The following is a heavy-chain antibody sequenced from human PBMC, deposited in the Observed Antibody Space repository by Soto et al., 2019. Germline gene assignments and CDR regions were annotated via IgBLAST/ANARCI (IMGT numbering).Heavy chain of an antibody. J-gene: IGHJ6*02. CDR1: GFTFTSSA. CDR2: IVVGSGNT. CDR3: AREVVDNYHGMDV. D-gene: IGHD2-15*01. Sequence: SVKVSCKASGFTFTSSAMQWVRQARGQRLEWIGWIVVGSGNTNYAQKFQERVTITRDMSTSTAYMELSSLRSEDTAVYYCAREVVDNYHGMDVWGQGTTVTLSS. V-gene: IGHV1-58*02.